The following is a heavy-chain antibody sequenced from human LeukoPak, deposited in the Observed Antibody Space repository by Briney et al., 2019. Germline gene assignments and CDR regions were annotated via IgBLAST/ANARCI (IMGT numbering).Heavy chain of an antibody. J-gene: IGHJ6*03. CDR3: ARSVEGYCRGGSCYSYSYYMDV. CDR2: YSGST. Sequence: PSETLSLTCTVSGGSISSYYWSWIRQPPGKGLEWIGYYSGSTNYSPSLKSRVTISVDTSKNQFSLKLSSVTAADTAVYYCARSVEGYCRGGSCYSYSYYMDVWGKGTTVTVSS. CDR1: GGSISSYY. D-gene: IGHD2-15*01. V-gene: IGHV4-59*01.